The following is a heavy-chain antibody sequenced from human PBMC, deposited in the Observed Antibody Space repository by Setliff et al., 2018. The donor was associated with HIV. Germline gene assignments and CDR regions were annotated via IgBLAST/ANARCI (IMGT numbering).Heavy chain of an antibody. CDR1: GYTFTNYY. V-gene: IGHV1-46*01. J-gene: IGHJ4*02. CDR2: INPSGGRT. D-gene: IGHD6-13*01. CDR3: ARADSSNWYHVDY. Sequence: ASVKVSCKASGYTFTNYYIHWVRQAPGQGLEWMGVINPSGGRTSYAQKFQGRVTITTDESTSTAYMELSSLRSEDTAVYYCARADSSNWYHVDYWGQGTLVTVSS.